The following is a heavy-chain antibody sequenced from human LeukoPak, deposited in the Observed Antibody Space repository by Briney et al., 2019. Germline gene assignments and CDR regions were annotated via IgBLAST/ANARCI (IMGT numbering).Heavy chain of an antibody. CDR3: AKIGVLRFLEWLTSGYFDY. V-gene: IGHV3-23*01. D-gene: IGHD3-3*01. J-gene: IGHJ4*02. CDR1: GFTFSSYA. Sequence: GGSLRLSCAASGFTFSSYAMSWVRQAPGKGLEWVSAISGSGGSTYYADSVKGRFTISRDNSKNTLYLQMNSLRAEDTAVYYCAKIGVLRFLEWLTSGYFDYWGQGTLVTVSS. CDR2: ISGSGGST.